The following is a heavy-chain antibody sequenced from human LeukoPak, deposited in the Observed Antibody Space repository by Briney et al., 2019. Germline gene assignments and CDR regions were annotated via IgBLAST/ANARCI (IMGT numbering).Heavy chain of an antibody. V-gene: IGHV5-51*01. D-gene: IGHD2-15*01. Sequence: GASLKISFKGSEXSFATYWIGWVRQLPGQGLEWMGIIFPGDSDTRYSPSFQGQVTISADKSISTPYLQWSSLKASDTAIYYCASEYCSGGNCYFDYWGQGTLVTVSS. CDR2: IFPGDSDT. CDR3: ASEYCSGGNCYFDY. J-gene: IGHJ4*02. CDR1: EXSFATYW.